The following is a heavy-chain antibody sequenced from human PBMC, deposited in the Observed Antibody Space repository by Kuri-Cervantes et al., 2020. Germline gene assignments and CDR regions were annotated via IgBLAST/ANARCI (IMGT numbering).Heavy chain of an antibody. V-gene: IGHV3-48*04. CDR3: ARETRIVGAKTFDY. D-gene: IGHD1-26*01. J-gene: IGHJ4*02. CDR1: GFIFDSYA. Sequence: GESLKISCAAPGFIFDSYAMSWVRQAPGKGLEWVSYISSSGSTIYYADSVKGRFTISRDNAKNSLYLQMNSLRAEDTAVYYCARETRIVGAKTFDYWGQGTLVTVSS. CDR2: ISSSGSTI.